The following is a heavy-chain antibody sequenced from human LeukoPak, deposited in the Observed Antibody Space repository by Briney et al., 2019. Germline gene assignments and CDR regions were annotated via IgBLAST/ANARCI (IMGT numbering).Heavy chain of an antibody. CDR1: GGSFSGYY. CDR2: INHSGST. J-gene: IGHJ4*02. CDR3: ASRRVGAFDY. V-gene: IGHV4-34*01. D-gene: IGHD1-26*01. Sequence: SETLSLTCAVYGGSFSGYYWSWIRQPPGKGLEWIAEINHSGSTNYNPSLKSRVTISIDTSKNEFSLKLSSVTAADTAIYYCASRRVGAFDYWGQGTLVTVSS.